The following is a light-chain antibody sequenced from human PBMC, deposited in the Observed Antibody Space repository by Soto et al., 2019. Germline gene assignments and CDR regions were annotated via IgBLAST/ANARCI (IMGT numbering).Light chain of an antibody. Sequence: KQMTKSPSTLSASVGDTVTVTCRASQSVSGWLAWYQQKPGEAPKLLIYDASALPRGVPSRFSGSGSGTKFTLTIASLQPDDFTTYYCQLYETFSGTFGPGSNVDI. CDR1: QSVSGW. V-gene: IGKV1-5*01. J-gene: IGKJ1*01. CDR2: DAS. CDR3: QLYETFSGT.